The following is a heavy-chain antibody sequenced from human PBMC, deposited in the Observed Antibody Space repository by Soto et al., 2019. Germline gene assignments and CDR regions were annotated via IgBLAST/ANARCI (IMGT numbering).Heavy chain of an antibody. V-gene: IGHV1-69*12. J-gene: IGHJ6*02. D-gene: IGHD4-17*01. CDR1: GGTFSSYA. CDR2: IIPIFGTA. CDR3: ARERVGVYGDPGHYYYGMDV. Sequence: QVQLVQSGAEVKKPGSSVKVSCKASGGTFSSYAISWVRQAPGQGLEWMGGIIPIFGTANYAQKFQGSVTITADEYTIRAYMEQSSLRSEDTAVYYCARERVGVYGDPGHYYYGMDVWGQGTTVTVSS.